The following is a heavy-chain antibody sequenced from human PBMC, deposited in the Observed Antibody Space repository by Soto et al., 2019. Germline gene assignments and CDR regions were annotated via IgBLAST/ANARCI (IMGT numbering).Heavy chain of an antibody. CDR3: AKLGGYYYGSGSYFDH. CDR1: GFTFSSYA. J-gene: IGHJ4*02. Sequence: GGSLRLSCAASGFTFSSYAMSWVRQAPGKGLEWVSIISGSGGSTYYADSVKGRFTISRDNSKNTLYLQMNSLRAEDTAAYYCAKLGGYYYGSGSYFDHWGQGTLVTVSS. CDR2: ISGSGGST. D-gene: IGHD3-10*01. V-gene: IGHV3-23*01.